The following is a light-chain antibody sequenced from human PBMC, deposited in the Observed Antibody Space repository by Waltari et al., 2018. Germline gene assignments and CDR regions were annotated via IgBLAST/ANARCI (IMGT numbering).Light chain of an antibody. J-gene: IGKJ1*01. CDR2: KVS. Sequence: DVVMTQSPLSLPVTLGQPASISCRSSQSLVYGAGNTYLNWFQQRPGQSPRSLIYKVSNRDSGVPDRFSGSGSGTDFTLKISRVEAEDVGVYYCMQGTHWPWTLGQGTKVEIK. CDR3: MQGTHWPWT. CDR1: QSLVYGAGNTY. V-gene: IGKV2-30*01.